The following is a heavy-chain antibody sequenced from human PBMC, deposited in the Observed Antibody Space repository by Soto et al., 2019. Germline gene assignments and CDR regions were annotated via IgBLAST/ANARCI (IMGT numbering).Heavy chain of an antibody. Sequence: GGSLRLSCAASGFTFSSYAMSWVRQAPGKGLEWVSAISGSGGSTYYADSVKGRFTISRDNSKNTLYLQMNSLRAEDTAVYYCAKIVLRFLEWPHDWFDPWGQGTLVTVSS. CDR3: AKIVLRFLEWPHDWFDP. CDR1: GFTFSSYA. D-gene: IGHD3-3*01. J-gene: IGHJ5*02. CDR2: ISGSGGST. V-gene: IGHV3-23*01.